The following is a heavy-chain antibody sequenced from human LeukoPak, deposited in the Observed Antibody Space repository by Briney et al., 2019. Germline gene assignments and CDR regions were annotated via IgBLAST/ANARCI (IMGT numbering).Heavy chain of an antibody. Sequence: PGESLQISCKGSGSRFTSYWIGWVRQVPGKGLEWMGIIYPGDSDTRYSPSFQGQVTISADKSISTAYLQWSSLKASDTAMYYCARHELSSGSYYHYWGQGTLVTVSS. CDR2: IYPGDSDT. V-gene: IGHV5-51*01. CDR3: ARHELSSGSYYHY. J-gene: IGHJ4*02. D-gene: IGHD1-26*01. CDR1: GSRFTSYW.